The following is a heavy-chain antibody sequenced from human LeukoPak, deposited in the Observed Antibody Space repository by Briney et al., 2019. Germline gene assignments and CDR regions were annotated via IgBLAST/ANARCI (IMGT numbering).Heavy chain of an antibody. Sequence: GGSLRLSCAASGFTFSSYWMSWVRQAPGRGLEWVANIKQDGSEKYYVDSVKGRFTISRDNAKNSLYLQVNSLRAEDTAVYYCARVRGYGDSFYFDYWGQGTLVTVSS. V-gene: IGHV3-7*04. CDR3: ARVRGYGDSFYFDY. CDR2: IKQDGSEK. D-gene: IGHD4-17*01. CDR1: GFTFSSYW. J-gene: IGHJ4*02.